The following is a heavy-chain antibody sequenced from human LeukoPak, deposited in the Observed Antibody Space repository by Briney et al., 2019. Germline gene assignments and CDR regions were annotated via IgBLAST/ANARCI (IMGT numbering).Heavy chain of an antibody. V-gene: IGHV3-23*01. CDR3: AKDLSIAVAGTLDY. Sequence: GGSLRLSCAASGFTFSSYAMSWVRQAPGKGLEWVSAISGSGGSTYYADSVKGRFTISRDNSKNTLYLQMNSLRAEDTAVYYCAKDLSIAVAGTLDYWGQGTLVTVSS. CDR1: GFTFSSYA. D-gene: IGHD6-19*01. J-gene: IGHJ4*02. CDR2: ISGSGGST.